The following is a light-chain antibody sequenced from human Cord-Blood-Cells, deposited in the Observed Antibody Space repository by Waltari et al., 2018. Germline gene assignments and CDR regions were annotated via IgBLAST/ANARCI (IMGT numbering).Light chain of an antibody. CDR2: AAS. CDR3: QQSYSTPWT. J-gene: IGKJ1*01. V-gene: IGKV1-39*01. Sequence: DIHMTQSSSSLSAAVGDRVTITCRASQSISSYLNWYQQNPGKAPKLLIYAASSLQSGVPSRFSGSGSGTDFTLTISSLQPEDFATYYCQQSYSTPWTFGQGTKVEIK. CDR1: QSISSY.